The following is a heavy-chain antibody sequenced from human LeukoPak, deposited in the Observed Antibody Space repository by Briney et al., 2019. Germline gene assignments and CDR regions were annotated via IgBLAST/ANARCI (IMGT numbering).Heavy chain of an antibody. Sequence: GASVKVSCKASGYTFTGYYMHWVRQAHGQGLEWMGWINPNSGGTNYAQKFQGRVTMTRDTSISTAYMELSRLRSDDTAVYYCARHPVRFLEWLSRPPDYWGQGTLVTVSS. CDR1: GYTFTGYY. D-gene: IGHD3-3*01. CDR3: ARHPVRFLEWLSRPPDY. V-gene: IGHV1-2*02. J-gene: IGHJ4*02. CDR2: INPNSGGT.